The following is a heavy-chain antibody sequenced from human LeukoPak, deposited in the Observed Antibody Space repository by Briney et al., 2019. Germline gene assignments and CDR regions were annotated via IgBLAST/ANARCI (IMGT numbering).Heavy chain of an antibody. CDR1: VYTFTSYD. CDR2: MNPNSGNT. J-gene: IGHJ5*01. D-gene: IGHD5-18*01. V-gene: IGHV1-8*03. CDR3: ARDPGYRGESGWFHS. Sequence: ASVKVSCKASVYTFTSYDINWVRQATGQGLEWMGWMNPNSGNTGYAQKFQGRVTITRNTSISTAYMELSSLRSQDTAVYCWARDPGYRGESGWFHSWGQGTQATVSS.